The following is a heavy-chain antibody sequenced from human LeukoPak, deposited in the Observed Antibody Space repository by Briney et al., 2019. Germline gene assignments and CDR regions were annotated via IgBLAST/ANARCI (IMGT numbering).Heavy chain of an antibody. CDR2: IYYSGST. CDR3: ARPLSGSSGWHGDAFDI. CDR1: GGSISRSTYH. D-gene: IGHD6-25*01. V-gene: IGHV4-39*01. Sequence: SDPLSLTCTVSGGSISRSTYHWGWIRQPPGRGLEWIGSIYYSGSTYYNASLKSRVTISADTSKNQFSLKLSSVTAADAAVYYCARPLSGSSGWHGDAFDIWGQGTMVTVSS. J-gene: IGHJ3*02.